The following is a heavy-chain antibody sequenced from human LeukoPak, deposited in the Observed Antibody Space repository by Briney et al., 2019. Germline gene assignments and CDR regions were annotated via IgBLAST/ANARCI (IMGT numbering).Heavy chain of an antibody. CDR1: GGSFSGYY. CDR2: INHSGST. V-gene: IGHV4-34*01. CDR3: ARHLRRMTMIDY. J-gene: IGHJ4*02. D-gene: IGHD4/OR15-4a*01. Sequence: SETLSLTCAVYGGSFSGYYWSWIRQPPGKGLEWIGEINHSGSTNYNPSLKSRVTISVDTSKNQFSLKLSSVTAADTAVYYCARHLRRMTMIDYWGQGTLVTVSS.